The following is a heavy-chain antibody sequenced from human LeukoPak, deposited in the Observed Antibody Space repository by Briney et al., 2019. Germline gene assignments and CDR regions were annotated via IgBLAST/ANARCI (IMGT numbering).Heavy chain of an antibody. D-gene: IGHD5-12*01. CDR1: GFSFNNYA. CDR2: IIGSSGST. Sequence: GGSLRLSCVASGFSFNNYAMNWVRQAPGKGLEWVSLIIGSSGSTFYADSVKGRFTISRDKSKNTLYLQMNSLRAEDTAVYYCAKGAYDYIEIAYFDYWAREVWSPSPQ. V-gene: IGHV3-23*01. J-gene: IGHJ4*02. CDR3: AKGAYDYIEIAYFDY.